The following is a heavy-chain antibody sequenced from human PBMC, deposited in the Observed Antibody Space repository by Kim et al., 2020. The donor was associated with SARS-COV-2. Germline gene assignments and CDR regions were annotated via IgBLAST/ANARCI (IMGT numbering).Heavy chain of an antibody. CDR1: GFTFSSYS. D-gene: IGHD3-22*01. CDR2: ISSSSSYI. J-gene: IGHJ5*02. CDR3: ASLIVVVTDDWFDP. V-gene: IGHV3-21*04. Sequence: GGSLRLSCAASGFTFSSYSMNWVRQAPGKGLEWVSSISSSSSYIYYADSVKGRFTISRDNAKNSLYLQMNSLRAEDTAVYYCASLIVVVTDDWFDPWGQGTLVTVSS.